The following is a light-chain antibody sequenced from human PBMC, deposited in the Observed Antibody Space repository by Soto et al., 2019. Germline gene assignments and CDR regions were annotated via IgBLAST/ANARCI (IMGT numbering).Light chain of an antibody. V-gene: IGKV3-20*01. Sequence: EIVLTQSPGSLSLSPGQRATLSCRASQSVDTTFFAWYQKKPGQAPRLLIYGASKRATGIPDRFSGSGSGPDFTLISSRLEPEDFAVYYCQQYMSSVTFGQGTKVEIK. J-gene: IGKJ1*01. CDR2: GAS. CDR3: QQYMSSVT. CDR1: QSVDTTF.